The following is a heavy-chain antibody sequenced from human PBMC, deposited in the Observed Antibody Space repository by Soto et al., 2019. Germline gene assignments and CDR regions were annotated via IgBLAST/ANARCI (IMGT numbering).Heavy chain of an antibody. CDR1: VYSFTSYW. CDR3: ARGRRKRCEVVIRGGFDP. Sequence: EVQLVQSGAEVKKPGESLKISCKGSVYSFTSYWIGWVRQMPGKGLEWMGIIYPGDSDTTYSPSFQGQVTISSDKTINTAYQQWRSLKAADNAMYYCARGRRKRCEVVIRGGFDPWGQRTLVNVSS. J-gene: IGHJ5*02. V-gene: IGHV5-51*01. D-gene: IGHD3-10*01. CDR2: IYPGDSDT.